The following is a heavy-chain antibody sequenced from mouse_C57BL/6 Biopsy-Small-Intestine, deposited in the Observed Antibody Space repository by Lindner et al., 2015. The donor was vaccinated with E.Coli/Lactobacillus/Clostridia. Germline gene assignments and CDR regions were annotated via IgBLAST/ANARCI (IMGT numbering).Heavy chain of an antibody. CDR2: ISDGGSYT. CDR3: ARAYYSNYAWFAY. Sequence: VQLQESGGGLVKPGGSLKLSCAASGFTFSSYAMSWVRQTPEKRLERVATISDGGSYTYYPDNVKGRFTISRDNAKNNLYLQMSHLKSEDTAMYYCARAYYSNYAWFAYWGQGTLVTVSA. CDR1: GFTFSSYA. D-gene: IGHD2-5*01. V-gene: IGHV5-4*01. J-gene: IGHJ3*01.